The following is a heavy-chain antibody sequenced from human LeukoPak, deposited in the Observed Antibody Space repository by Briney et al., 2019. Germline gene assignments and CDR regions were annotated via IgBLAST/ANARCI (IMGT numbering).Heavy chain of an antibody. J-gene: IGHJ4*02. CDR3: AKLLVATGTDY. CDR2: ITVSGGNT. V-gene: IGHV3-23*01. D-gene: IGHD6-13*01. CDR1: GFTFANYP. Sequence: GGSLRLSCAASGFTFANYPMIWVRQAPGKGLEWVSSITVSGGNTYYAASVKGRFTTSRDNSKNTLYLQMNSLRAEDTAIYYCAKLLVATGTDYWGQGTLVTVSS.